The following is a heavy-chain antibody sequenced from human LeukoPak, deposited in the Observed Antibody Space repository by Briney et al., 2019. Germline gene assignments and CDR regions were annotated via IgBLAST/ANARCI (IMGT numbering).Heavy chain of an antibody. Sequence: GGSLRLSCAASGFTYSSYEMNWVRQAPGKGLEFISYISSSGSIIYYADSVKGRFTISRDNSKNTLYLQMNSLRTEDTAVYYCAKDPEGTAMVGGVFDYWGQGTLVTVSS. CDR3: AKDPEGTAMVGGVFDY. CDR2: ISSSGSII. CDR1: GFTYSSYE. J-gene: IGHJ4*02. D-gene: IGHD5-18*01. V-gene: IGHV3-48*03.